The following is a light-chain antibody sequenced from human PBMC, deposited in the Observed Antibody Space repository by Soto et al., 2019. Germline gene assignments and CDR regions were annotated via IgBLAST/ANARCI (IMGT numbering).Light chain of an antibody. J-gene: IGLJ1*01. V-gene: IGLV2-14*01. CDR3: SSFTSSTTYV. CDR1: SSDVGGYKY. Sequence: QSVLTQPASVSGSPGQSITISCTGSSSDVGGYKYVSWYQQHPGKAPKLMIYDGSNRPSGVSNRFSGSKSGNTASLTISGLQAEDEADYYCSSFTSSTTYVFGTGTKVTV. CDR2: DGS.